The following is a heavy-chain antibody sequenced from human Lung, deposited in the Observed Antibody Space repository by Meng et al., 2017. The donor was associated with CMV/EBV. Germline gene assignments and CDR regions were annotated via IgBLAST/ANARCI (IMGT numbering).Heavy chain of an antibody. CDR1: GFTFSSYE. CDR3: ARSSGWLTPGGYGMDV. D-gene: IGHD2-15*01. Sequence: GESLKISCAASGFTFSSYEMNWVRQAPGKGLEWVAYISISGTTIYYADSVRGRFTISRDNAKNSLFLQMNSLRAEDTAVYYCARSSGWLTPGGYGMDVWGEGXTVTVSS. V-gene: IGHV3-48*03. J-gene: IGHJ6*04. CDR2: ISISGTTI.